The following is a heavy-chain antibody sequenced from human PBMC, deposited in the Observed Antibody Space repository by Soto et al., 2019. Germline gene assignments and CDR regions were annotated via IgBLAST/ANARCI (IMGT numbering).Heavy chain of an antibody. CDR1: GGSISSGNYY. J-gene: IGHJ4*02. D-gene: IGHD2-15*01. V-gene: IGHV4-30-4*01. CDR3: ATMGTPATGLYYFDF. CDR2: ISYSGST. Sequence: TLSLTCTVSGGSISSGNYYWSWIRQPPGKGLEWIGFISYSGSTYYSTSLKSRVTISVDTSKSQFSLNLSFVTAADTAVYYCATMGTPATGLYYFDFWGQGTLVTVSS.